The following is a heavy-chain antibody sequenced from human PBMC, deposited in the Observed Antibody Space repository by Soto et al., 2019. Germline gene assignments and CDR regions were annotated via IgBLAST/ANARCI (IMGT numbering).Heavy chain of an antibody. Sequence: SETLCFPCTVSGGSISSGAYYWTRIRQHPGKGLEWIGYIYYSGSGSTYYNPSLKSRVTISVDTSKNQFSRKLSSVTAADTAVYYCARTYDGSGPNSGGYAFDIWGQGTMLTVSS. D-gene: IGHD3-22*01. CDR1: GGSISSGAYY. CDR2: IYYSGSGST. CDR3: ARTYDGSGPNSGGYAFDI. J-gene: IGHJ3*02. V-gene: IGHV4-31*03.